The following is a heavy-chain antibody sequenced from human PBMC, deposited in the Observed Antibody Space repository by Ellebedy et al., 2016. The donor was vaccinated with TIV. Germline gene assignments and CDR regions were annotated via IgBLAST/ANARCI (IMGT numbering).Heavy chain of an antibody. CDR2: IWYDGSIK. J-gene: IGHJ4*02. D-gene: IGHD2-2*01. Sequence: GESLNISCTASSFSFSSYGMHWVRQTPGKGLEWVAVIWYDGSIKYHADSVKGRFTISRDNSNNTLYLQMNSLRAEDTAVYYCARGGPGSSSPHDYWGQGTLVTVSS. V-gene: IGHV3-33*08. CDR3: ARGGPGSSSPHDY. CDR1: SFSFSSYG.